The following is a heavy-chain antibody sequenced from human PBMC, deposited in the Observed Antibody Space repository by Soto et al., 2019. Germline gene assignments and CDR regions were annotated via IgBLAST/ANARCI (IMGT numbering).Heavy chain of an antibody. Sequence: WGSLRLSCAASGFTFSTYAMSWVRQAPGKGLEWVSGISGSVGSTYYADSAKGRFYISRDSSKNTLYLQMNSLRAEDTAVYYCERGHGDYYYDTFSLVDYWGPGALVTVS. CDR2: ISGSVGST. CDR3: ERGHGDYYYDTFSLVDY. CDR1: GFTFSTYA. D-gene: IGHD3-22*01. V-gene: IGHV3-23*01. J-gene: IGHJ4*02.